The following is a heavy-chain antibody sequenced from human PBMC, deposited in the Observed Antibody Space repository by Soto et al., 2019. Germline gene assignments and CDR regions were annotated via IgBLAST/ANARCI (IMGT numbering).Heavy chain of an antibody. J-gene: IGHJ3*01. CDR3: RSNLGL. CDR1: GFTVGNTF. D-gene: IGHD3-16*01. Sequence: GWSLSLSCAPYGFTVGNTFLMLVRPGPGTGMEWVSLISSGGNIPYADSVKGRFTISRNGSRNMLFLQMNSLGAEDPAMYYGRSNLGLLGEGIMVTVSS. V-gene: IGHV3-53*01. CDR2: ISSGGNI.